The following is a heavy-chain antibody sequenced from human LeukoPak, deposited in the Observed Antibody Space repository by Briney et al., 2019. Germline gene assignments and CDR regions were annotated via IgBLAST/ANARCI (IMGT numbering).Heavy chain of an antibody. CDR1: GFTFSDYY. CDR2: VGGSGGDK. D-gene: IGHD3-16*01. V-gene: IGHV3-11*04. J-gene: IGHJ4*02. Sequence: AESLTLSCAASGFTFSDYYMSWIRQSQGPGMEWLSHVGGSGGDKTYADSVKGRFTIYRDNAENSLYLQMNSLRIEDTAIYYCATDIRAVGDSRYFDYWGQGALVTVSS. CDR3: ATDIRAVGDSRYFDY.